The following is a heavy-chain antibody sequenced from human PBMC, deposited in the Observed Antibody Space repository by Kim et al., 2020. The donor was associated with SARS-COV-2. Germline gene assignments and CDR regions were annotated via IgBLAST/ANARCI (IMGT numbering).Heavy chain of an antibody. D-gene: IGHD2-2*01. V-gene: IGHV4-59*08. J-gene: IGHJ4*02. Sequence: NPSLKSRVTISVDASKNQFSLKLGFVTAADTAMYYCVRLGCSATSCTTFDYWGQGTLVTVSS. CDR3: VRLGCSATSCTTFDY.